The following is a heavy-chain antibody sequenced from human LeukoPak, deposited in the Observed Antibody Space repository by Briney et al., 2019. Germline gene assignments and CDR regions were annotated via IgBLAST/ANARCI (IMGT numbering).Heavy chain of an antibody. J-gene: IGHJ4*02. CDR2: ISYDGSNK. CDR3: AKGRYTGSSFFDY. Sequence: WVXLISYDGSNKYYSDSVKGRFTISRDNSKNTLYLQMNSLRPEDTAVYYCAKGRYTGSSFFDYWGQGTLVTVSS. D-gene: IGHD3-10*01. V-gene: IGHV3-30*18.